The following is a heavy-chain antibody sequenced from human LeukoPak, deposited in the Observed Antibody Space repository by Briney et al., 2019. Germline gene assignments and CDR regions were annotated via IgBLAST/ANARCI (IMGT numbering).Heavy chain of an antibody. CDR1: GDSLRRGEC. CDR3: ARSVGGYYYYYMDV. D-gene: IGHD2-2*01. Sequence: PSPTIPESGDSLRRGECRSRMPPPPEQKLEWIGSIYHSGSTYYNPSLRSRVTISVDTSKNQFSLKVSSVTAADTAVYYCARSVGGYYYYYMDVWGKGTTVTVSS. V-gene: IGHV4-38-2*01. J-gene: IGHJ6*03. CDR2: IYHSGST.